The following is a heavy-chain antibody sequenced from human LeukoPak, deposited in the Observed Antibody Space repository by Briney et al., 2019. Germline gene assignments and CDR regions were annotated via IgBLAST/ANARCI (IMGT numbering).Heavy chain of an antibody. J-gene: IGHJ4*02. Sequence: GGSLRLSCAASGFTFSSYEMNWVRQAPGKGLEWVSYISSSGSTIFYADSVKGRFTISRDNSKNSLYLQMNSLRAEDTAVYYCARLYSSSSGLRASDYWGQGTLVTVSS. D-gene: IGHD6-6*01. CDR3: ARLYSSSSGLRASDY. V-gene: IGHV3-48*03. CDR2: ISSSGSTI. CDR1: GFTFSSYE.